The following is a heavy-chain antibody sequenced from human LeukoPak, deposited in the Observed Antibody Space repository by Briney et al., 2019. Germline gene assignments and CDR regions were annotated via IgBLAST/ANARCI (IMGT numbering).Heavy chain of an antibody. CDR2: ISYDGSNK. CDR3: ARGEYSTSLYYYYMDV. D-gene: IGHD6-6*01. J-gene: IGHJ6*03. Sequence: GGSLRLSCAASGFTFSSYAMHWVRQAPGKGLEWVAVISYDGSNKYYADSVKGRFTISRDNSKNTLYLQMNSLRAEDTAVYYCARGEYSTSLYYYYMDVWGKGTTVTVSS. CDR1: GFTFSSYA. V-gene: IGHV3-30*04.